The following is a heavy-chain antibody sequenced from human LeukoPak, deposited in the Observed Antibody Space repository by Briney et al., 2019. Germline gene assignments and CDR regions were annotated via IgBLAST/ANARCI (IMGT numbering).Heavy chain of an antibody. D-gene: IGHD6-6*01. J-gene: IGHJ4*02. Sequence: GGSLRLSCAAYGFTFSDYYMSWIRQAPGKGLEWISYIRGSGRTIFYADSVKGRFTISRDNSKNTLYLQMNSLRAEDTAVYYCAKNPALSSILFDYWGQGTLVTVSS. CDR1: GFTFSDYY. V-gene: IGHV3-11*04. CDR2: IRGSGRTI. CDR3: AKNPALSSILFDY.